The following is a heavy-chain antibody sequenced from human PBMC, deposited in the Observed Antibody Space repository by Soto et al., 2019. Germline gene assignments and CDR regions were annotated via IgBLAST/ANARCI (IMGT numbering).Heavy chain of an antibody. J-gene: IGHJ4*02. CDR1: GFTFSSYS. CDR2: ISSSSSYI. V-gene: IGHV3-21*01. Sequence: EVQLVESGGGLVKPGGSLRLSCAASGFTFSSYSMNWVRQAPGKGLEWVSSISSSSSYIYYADSVKGRFTISRDNAKNSLYLQMNSLRAEDTAVYYCAREDNWNHRMVYWGQGTLVTVSS. D-gene: IGHD1-20*01. CDR3: AREDNWNHRMVY.